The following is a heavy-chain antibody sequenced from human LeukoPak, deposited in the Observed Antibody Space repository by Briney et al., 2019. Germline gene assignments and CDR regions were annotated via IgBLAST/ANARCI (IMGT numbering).Heavy chain of an antibody. Sequence: GGSLRLSCAASGFTVSSNYMSWVRQAPGKGLGWVSVIYSGGSTYYADSVKGRFTISRDNSKNTLYLQMNSLRAEDTAVYYCARDSYDGFGELLLDYWGQGTLVTVSS. D-gene: IGHD3-10*01. V-gene: IGHV3-66*01. CDR1: GFTVSSNY. CDR2: IYSGGST. J-gene: IGHJ4*02. CDR3: ARDSYDGFGELLLDY.